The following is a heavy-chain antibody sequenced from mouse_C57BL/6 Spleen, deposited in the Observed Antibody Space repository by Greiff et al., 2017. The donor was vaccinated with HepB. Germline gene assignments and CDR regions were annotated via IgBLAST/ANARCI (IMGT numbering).Heavy chain of an antibody. Sequence: DVKLVESGGGLVKPGGSLKLSCAASGFTFSDYGMHWVRQAPEKGLEWVAYISSGSSTIYYADTVKGRFTISRDNAKNTLFLQMTSLRSEDTAMYYCARSSFYYDYDGWFAYWGQGTLVTVS. CDR1: GFTFSDYG. CDR3: ARSSFYYDYDGWFAY. CDR2: ISSGSSTI. J-gene: IGHJ3*01. D-gene: IGHD2-4*01. V-gene: IGHV5-17*01.